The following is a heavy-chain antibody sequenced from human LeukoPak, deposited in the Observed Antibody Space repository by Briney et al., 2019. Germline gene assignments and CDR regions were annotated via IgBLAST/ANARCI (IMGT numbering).Heavy chain of an antibody. V-gene: IGHV3-30-3*01. CDR3: ARGLLDY. CDR1: GFTFSSYA. J-gene: IGHJ4*02. CDR2: ISYDGSNK. Sequence: GRSLRLSCAASGFTFSSYAMHWVRQAPGKGLEWVAVISYDGSNKYYADSAKGRFTISRDNSKNTLYLQMNSLRAEDTAVYYCARGLLDYWGQGTLVTVSS.